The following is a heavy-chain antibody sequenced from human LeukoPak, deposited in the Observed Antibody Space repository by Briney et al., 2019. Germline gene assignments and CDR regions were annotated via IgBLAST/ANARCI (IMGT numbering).Heavy chain of an antibody. CDR3: ARDKGAHYYDSSGYYFDY. Sequence: SETLSLTCTVSGGSTSSYYWSWIRQPPGKGLEWIGYIYYSGSTNYNPSLKSRVTISVDTSKNQFSLKLSSVTAADTAVYYCARDKGAHYYDSSGYYFDYWGQGTLVTVSS. J-gene: IGHJ4*02. V-gene: IGHV4-59*01. CDR2: IYYSGST. D-gene: IGHD3-22*01. CDR1: GGSTSSYY.